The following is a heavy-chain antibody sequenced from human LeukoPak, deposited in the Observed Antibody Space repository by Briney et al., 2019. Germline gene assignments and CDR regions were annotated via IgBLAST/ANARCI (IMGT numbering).Heavy chain of an antibody. CDR3: ARQIDPWAPFDP. Sequence: PSETLSLTCTVAGGSISSSSYYWGWIRQPPGKGLEWIGRIYYSGSTYYNPSLKTRVTISVATSKNQFSLKLSAVTAPATAGDSCARQIDPWAPFDPWGQGSLVAVSS. J-gene: IGHJ5*02. V-gene: IGHV4-39*01. D-gene: IGHD3-9*01. CDR1: GGSISSSSYY. CDR2: IYYSGST.